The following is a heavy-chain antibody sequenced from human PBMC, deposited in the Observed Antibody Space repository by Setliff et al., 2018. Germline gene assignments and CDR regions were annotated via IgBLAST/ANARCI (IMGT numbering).Heavy chain of an antibody. Sequence: GESLKLSCAASGFTFSNSWMNWVRRAPGKGLEWVAIIKQDGSEKYYVDSVKGRFTISRDNTRNSLYLQMNSLRAEDTAVYYCARNGGLDYWGQGALVTVSS. CDR3: ARNGGLDY. V-gene: IGHV3-7*01. D-gene: IGHD2-8*01. CDR2: IKQDGSEK. CDR1: GFTFSNSW. J-gene: IGHJ4*02.